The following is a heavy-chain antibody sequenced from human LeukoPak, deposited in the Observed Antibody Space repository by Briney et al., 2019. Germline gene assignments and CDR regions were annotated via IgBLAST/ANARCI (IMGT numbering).Heavy chain of an antibody. CDR3: AREPAAGSFDY. V-gene: IGHV1-69*01. CDR1: VGTFSSYA. D-gene: IGHD6-13*01. J-gene: IGHJ4*02. Sequence: SVTVSFKASVGTFSSYAISWVRQAPGQGLEWMGGIIPIFCTANYAQKFQGRVTITADESTSTAYMELSSLRSEDTAVYYCAREPAAGSFDYWGQGTLVTVSS. CDR2: IIPIFCTA.